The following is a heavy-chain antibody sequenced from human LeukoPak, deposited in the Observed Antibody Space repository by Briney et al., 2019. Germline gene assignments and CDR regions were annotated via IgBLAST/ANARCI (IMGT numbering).Heavy chain of an antibody. V-gene: IGHV4-30-2*01. Sequence: SETLSLTCAVSGGSISSGGYSWSWIRQPPGKGLEWIGYIYHSGSTYYNPSLKSRVTISVDRSKNQFSLKLSSVTAADTAVYYCARRTGTTWVFDYRGQGTLVTVSS. CDR1: GGSISSGGYS. CDR2: IYHSGST. D-gene: IGHD1-1*01. J-gene: IGHJ4*02. CDR3: ARRTGTTWVFDY.